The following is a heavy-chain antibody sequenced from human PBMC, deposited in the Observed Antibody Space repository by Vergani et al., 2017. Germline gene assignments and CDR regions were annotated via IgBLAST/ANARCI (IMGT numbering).Heavy chain of an antibody. CDR3: AVRTVVNPDAFDI. V-gene: IGHV5-10-1*03. CDR2: IDPSDSYT. D-gene: IGHD4-23*01. Sequence: EVQLVQSGAEVRKPGESLRISCKGSGYSFTSNLISWVRQMPGKGLEWMGRIDPSDSYTKYSPSFQCHVTISADKSISTAYLQWSSLKASDTAMYYCAVRTVVNPDAFDIWGQGTMVTVSS. J-gene: IGHJ3*02. CDR1: GYSFTSNL.